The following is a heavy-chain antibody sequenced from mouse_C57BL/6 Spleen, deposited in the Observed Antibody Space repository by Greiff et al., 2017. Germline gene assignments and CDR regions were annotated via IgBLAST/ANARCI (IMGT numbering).Heavy chain of an antibody. D-gene: IGHD4-1*01. J-gene: IGHJ4*01. CDR3: ARKENWDLYYAMDY. CDR1: GYTFTSYW. CDR2: IDPNSGGT. Sequence: QVQLQQSGAELVKPGASVKLSCKASGYTFTSYWMHWVKQRPGRGLEWIGRIDPNSGGTKYNEKFKSKATLTVDKPSSTAYMQLSSLTSEDSAVYYCARKENWDLYYAMDYWGQGTSVTVSS. V-gene: IGHV1-72*01.